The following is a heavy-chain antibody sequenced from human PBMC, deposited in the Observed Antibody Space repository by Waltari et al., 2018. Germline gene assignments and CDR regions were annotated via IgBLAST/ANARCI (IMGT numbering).Heavy chain of an antibody. Sequence: EVQLVESGGGLVQPGGSLRLSCAASGFTFSSHWMHWVRQVPGKGLVWVSRIKNDGPETVYADSVKGRFTISRDNAKNPLYLEMNSLRAEDTSVYYCARGPLYVIVPGAMRGGFDYWGQGTLVTVSS. CDR1: GFTFSSHW. V-gene: IGHV3-74*01. D-gene: IGHD2-2*01. J-gene: IGHJ4*02. CDR3: ARGPLYVIVPGAMRGGFDY. CDR2: IKNDGPET.